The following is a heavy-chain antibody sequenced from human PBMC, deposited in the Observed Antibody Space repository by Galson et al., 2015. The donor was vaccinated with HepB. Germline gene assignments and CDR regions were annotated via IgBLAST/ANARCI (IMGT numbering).Heavy chain of an antibody. Sequence: PALVKPTPTLTLTCTFSGFSLSTSGVGVGWIRQPPGKALEWLALIYWNDDKRYSPSLKSRLTITKDTSKNQVVLTMTNMDPVDTATYYCAHSPSRSEPLLFPYYFDYWGQGTLVTVSS. V-gene: IGHV2-5*01. CDR3: AHSPSRSEPLLFPYYFDY. CDR2: IYWNDDK. D-gene: IGHD2-21*02. CDR1: GFSLSTSGVG. J-gene: IGHJ4*02.